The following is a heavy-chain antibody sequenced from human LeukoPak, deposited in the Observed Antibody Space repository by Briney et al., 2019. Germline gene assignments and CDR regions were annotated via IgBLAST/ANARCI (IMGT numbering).Heavy chain of an antibody. J-gene: IGHJ5*02. D-gene: IGHD1-26*01. V-gene: IGHV3-23*01. Sequence: GGSLRLSCAASGFTFSSYAMNWVRQAPGKGLEWVSGVSGSGGSTYYADSVKGRFTISRDNSKNTLYLQMNSLRAEDTAVYYCARNSGSHPWGQGTLVTVSS. CDR1: GFTFSSYA. CDR3: ARNSGSHP. CDR2: VSGSGGST.